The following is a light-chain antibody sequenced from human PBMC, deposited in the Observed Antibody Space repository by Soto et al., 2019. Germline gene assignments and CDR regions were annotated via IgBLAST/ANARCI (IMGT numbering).Light chain of an antibody. CDR1: QSLSSR. CDR2: ETS. Sequence: IQMTQSPSSLSASVGDRVTITCRASQSLSSRLTWYQQKPGEAPKLLIYETSSLHSGVPSRFSGSGSETDFTLTINSLQPEDFATYYCQKRFSPPYTFGPGTKLQIK. CDR3: QKRFSPPYT. J-gene: IGKJ2*01. V-gene: IGKV1-39*01.